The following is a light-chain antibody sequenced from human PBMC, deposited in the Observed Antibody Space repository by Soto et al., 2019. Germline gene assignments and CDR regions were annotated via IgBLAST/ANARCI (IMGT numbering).Light chain of an antibody. Sequence: QLVLTQSPSASASLGASVKLTCTLSSGHNNYAIAWHQQQPEKGPRYLMRLNSDGSHNKGDGIPDRFSGSSSGAERYLIISSLHSEDEADYYCQTWDADILVFGTGTKLTVL. CDR2: LNSDGSH. J-gene: IGLJ1*01. CDR3: QTWDADILV. CDR1: SGHNNYA. V-gene: IGLV4-69*01.